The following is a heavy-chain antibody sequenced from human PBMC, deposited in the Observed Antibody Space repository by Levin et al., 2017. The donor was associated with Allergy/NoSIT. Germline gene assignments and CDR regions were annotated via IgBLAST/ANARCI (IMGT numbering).Heavy chain of an antibody. CDR1: GFTFGDYA. V-gene: IGHV3-49*03. J-gene: IGHJ3*02. CDR3: TRYPYYYDSSGYIDAFDI. D-gene: IGHD3-22*01. CDR2: IRSKAYGGTT. Sequence: GGSLRLSCTASGFTFGDYAMSWFRQAPGKGLEWVGFIRSKAYGGTTEYAASVKGRFTISRDDSKSIAYLQMNSLKTEDTAVYYCTRYPYYYDSSGYIDAFDIWGQGTMVTVSS.